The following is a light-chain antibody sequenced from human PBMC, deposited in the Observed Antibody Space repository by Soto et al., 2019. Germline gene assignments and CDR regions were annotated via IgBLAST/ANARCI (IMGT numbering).Light chain of an antibody. CDR1: SSDVGDYNY. CDR3: SSYTTSSTLSYV. CDR2: EVT. Sequence: QPASVSGSPGQSITISCTGTSSDVGDYNYVSWYQHHPGKAPKVIIYEVTNRPSGVSNRFSGSKSGNTASLTISGLQAEDEADYYCSSYTTSSTLSYVFGIGTKLTVL. V-gene: IGLV2-14*01. J-gene: IGLJ1*01.